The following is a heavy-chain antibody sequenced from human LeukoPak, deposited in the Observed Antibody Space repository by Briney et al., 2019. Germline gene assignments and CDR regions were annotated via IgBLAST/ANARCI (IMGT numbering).Heavy chain of an antibody. J-gene: IGHJ4*02. CDR3: ARDPYDSGI. V-gene: IGHV4-30-4*07. Sequence: SSQTLSLTCAVSGDSISSGGYSWSWVRQPPGKGLEWIGYIYSSGRSYYNPSLQSRVTISVDTSKNEFSLKVTSVTAADTAVYYCARDPYDSGIWGQGTLVTVSS. CDR1: GDSISSGGYS. D-gene: IGHD3-10*01. CDR2: IYSSGRS.